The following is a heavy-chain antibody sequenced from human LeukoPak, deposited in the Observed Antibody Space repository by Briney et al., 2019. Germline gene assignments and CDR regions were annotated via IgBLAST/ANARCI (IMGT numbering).Heavy chain of an antibody. V-gene: IGHV4-34*01. CDR1: GGSFSGYY. J-gene: IGHJ4*02. CDR2: INHSGST. D-gene: IGHD3-3*01. Sequence: SETLSLTCAVYGGSFSGYYWSWIRQPPGKGLEWIGEINHSGSTNYNPSLKSRVTISVDTSKNQFSLKLSSVTAADTAVYYCARGGTYYDFWSGYSRYFDYRGQGTLVTVSS. CDR3: ARGGTYYDFWSGYSRYFDY.